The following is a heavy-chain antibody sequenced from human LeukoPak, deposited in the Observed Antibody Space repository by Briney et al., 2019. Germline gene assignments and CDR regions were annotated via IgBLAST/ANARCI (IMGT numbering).Heavy chain of an antibody. CDR2: TYYRSKWYN. V-gene: IGHV6-1*01. D-gene: IGHD6-13*01. Sequence: SQTLSLTCAISGDSVSSNSAAWNWIRQSPSRGLEWLGRTYYRSKWYNDYAVSVKSRITINPDTSKNQFSLQLNSVTPEDTAVYYCARDPGAEQQLDYAFDIWGQGTMVTVFS. J-gene: IGHJ3*02. CDR1: GDSVSSNSAA. CDR3: ARDPGAEQQLDYAFDI.